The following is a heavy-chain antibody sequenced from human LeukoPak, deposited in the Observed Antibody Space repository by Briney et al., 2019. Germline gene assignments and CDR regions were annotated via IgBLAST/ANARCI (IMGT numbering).Heavy chain of an antibody. Sequence: PGESLKISCKGSGYSFTSYWIGWVRQMPGKGLEWMGIIYPGDSDTRYSPSFQGRVTISADKSISTPYLQWSSLKASDTAMYYCARQTIAAAGKGWFDPWGQGTLVTVSS. J-gene: IGHJ5*02. D-gene: IGHD6-13*01. CDR1: GYSFTSYW. V-gene: IGHV5-51*01. CDR3: ARQTIAAAGKGWFDP. CDR2: IYPGDSDT.